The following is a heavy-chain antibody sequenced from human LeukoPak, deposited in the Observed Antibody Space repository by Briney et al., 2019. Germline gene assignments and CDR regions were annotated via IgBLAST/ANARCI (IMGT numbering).Heavy chain of an antibody. V-gene: IGHV1-2*02. J-gene: IGHJ5*02. CDR1: GYTFTGYY. CDR2: INPNSGGT. CDR3: ARDGVYGSGSNWFDP. D-gene: IGHD3-10*01. Sequence: ASVKVSCKASGYTFTGYYMHWVRQAPGQGLEWMGWINPNSGGTNYAQKFQGRVTMTRDTSISTAYMELSRLRSDDTAVYYRARDGVYGSGSNWFDPWGQGTLVTVSS.